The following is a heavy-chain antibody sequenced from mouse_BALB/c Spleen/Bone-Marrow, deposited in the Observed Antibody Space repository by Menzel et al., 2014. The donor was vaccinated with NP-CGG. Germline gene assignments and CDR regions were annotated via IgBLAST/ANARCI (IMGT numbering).Heavy chain of an antibody. J-gene: IGHJ3*01. V-gene: IGHV1-20*02. Sequence: VQLKESGPGLVKPGASVKISCKASGYSFTGYFMNWVMQSHGKSLEWIGRINPYNGDTFYNQKFKGKATLTVDKSSSPAHIEHQCLASEGSTVYYYARSGDYDGFAYWGQGTLVTVSA. D-gene: IGHD2-4*01. CDR2: INPYNGDT. CDR3: ARSGDYDGFAY. CDR1: GYSFTGYF.